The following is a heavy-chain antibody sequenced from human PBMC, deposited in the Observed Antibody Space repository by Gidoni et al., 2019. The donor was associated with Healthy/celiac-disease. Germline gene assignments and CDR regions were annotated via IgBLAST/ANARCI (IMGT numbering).Heavy chain of an antibody. D-gene: IGHD6-19*01. CDR3: ARSGLGIAVAGLPYFDY. Sequence: QVQLQESGPGLVKPSETLSLTCTVSGGSISSYYWSWIRQPAGKGLEWSGRIYTSGSTNYNPSLKSRVTMSVDTSKNQFSLKLSSVTAADTAVYYCARSGLGIAVAGLPYFDYWGQGTLVTVSS. J-gene: IGHJ4*02. CDR1: GGSISSYY. V-gene: IGHV4-4*07. CDR2: IYTSGST.